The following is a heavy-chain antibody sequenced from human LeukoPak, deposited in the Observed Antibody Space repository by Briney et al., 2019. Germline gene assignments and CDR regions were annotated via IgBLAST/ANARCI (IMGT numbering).Heavy chain of an antibody. Sequence: PSETLSLTCTVSGYSISSGYYWGWIRQPPGKGLEWIGSIYHSGSTYYNPSLKSRVTISVDTSKNQFSLKLSSVTAADTAVYYCALAATTVVIAFDIWGQGTMVTVSS. V-gene: IGHV4-38-2*02. CDR2: IYHSGST. CDR1: GYSISSGYY. CDR3: ALAATTVVIAFDI. J-gene: IGHJ3*02. D-gene: IGHD4-23*01.